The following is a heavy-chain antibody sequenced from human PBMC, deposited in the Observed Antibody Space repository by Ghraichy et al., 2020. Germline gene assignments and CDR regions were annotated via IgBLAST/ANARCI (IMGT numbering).Heavy chain of an antibody. D-gene: IGHD1-20*01. CDR2: ISYSGST. Sequence: SETLSLTCTVSGGSISHYYWSWIRQPPGKGLEYIGYISYSGSTNYNPSLKNRVTISVDTSKNQFSLKLTSVSAADTAVYYCAREPSLNWMIEYWGQGTLVTVSS. V-gene: IGHV4-59*01. J-gene: IGHJ4*02. CDR1: GGSISHYY. CDR3: AREPSLNWMIEY.